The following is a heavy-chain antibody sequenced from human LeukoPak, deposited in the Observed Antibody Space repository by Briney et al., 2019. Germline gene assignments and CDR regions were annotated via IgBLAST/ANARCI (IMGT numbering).Heavy chain of an antibody. CDR3: AKDIETYGSGTGYFDY. V-gene: IGHV3-9*01. CDR2: ISWNSGSI. D-gene: IGHD3-10*01. Sequence: PGGSLRLSCAASGFTFDDYAMHLVRQAPGKGLEWVSGISWNSGSIGYADSVKGRFTISRDNAKNSLYLQMNSLRAEDTALYYCAKDIETYGSGTGYFDYWGQGTLVTVSS. CDR1: GFTFDDYA. J-gene: IGHJ4*02.